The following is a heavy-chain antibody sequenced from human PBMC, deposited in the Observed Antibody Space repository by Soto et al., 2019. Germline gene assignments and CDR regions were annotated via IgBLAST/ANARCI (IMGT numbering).Heavy chain of an antibody. V-gene: IGHV3-30*03. CDR3: ARVDTAMVTPATALPFDY. CDR1: GFTFSSYG. CDR2: ISYDGSNK. Sequence: GSLRLSCAASGFTFSSYGMHWVRQAPGKGLEWVAVISYDGSNKYYADSVKGRFTISRDNSKNTLYLQMNSLRAEDTAVYYCARVDTAMVTPATALPFDYWGQGTLVTVSS. D-gene: IGHD5-18*01. J-gene: IGHJ4*02.